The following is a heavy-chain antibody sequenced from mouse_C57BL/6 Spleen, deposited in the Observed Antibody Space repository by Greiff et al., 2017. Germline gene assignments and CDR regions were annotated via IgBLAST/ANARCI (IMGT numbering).Heavy chain of an antibody. J-gene: IGHJ2*01. V-gene: IGHV5-16*01. CDR2: INYDGSST. Sequence: EVQLVESEGGLVQPGSSMKLSCTASGFTFSDYYMAWVRQVPEKGLEWVANINYDGSSTYYLDSLKSRFIISRDNAKNILYLQMSSLKSEDTATYYCARALWYQYYFDYWGQGTTLTVSS. CDR1: GFTFSDYY. D-gene: IGHD2-1*01. CDR3: ARALWYQYYFDY.